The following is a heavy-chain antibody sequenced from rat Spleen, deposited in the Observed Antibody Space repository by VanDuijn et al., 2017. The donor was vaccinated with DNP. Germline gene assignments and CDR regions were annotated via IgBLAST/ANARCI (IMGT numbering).Heavy chain of an antibody. V-gene: IGHV5-7*01. J-gene: IGHJ2*01. CDR2: ISYDGSST. CDR1: GFTFRDHN. CDR3: AKGPNYGGWSDYFDY. Sequence: EVQLAESGGGLVQPGRSLKLSCAASGFTFRDHNMAWVRQAPKKGLEWVATISYDGSSTYYRDSVKGRFTISRDNAKSTLYLQMDSLRSEDTAIYYCAKGPNYGGWSDYFDYWGQGVMVTVSS. D-gene: IGHD1-11*01.